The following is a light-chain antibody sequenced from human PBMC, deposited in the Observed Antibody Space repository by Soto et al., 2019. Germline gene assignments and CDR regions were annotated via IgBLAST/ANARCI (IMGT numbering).Light chain of an antibody. CDR3: QQYGSSPWT. CDR2: GAS. Sequence: EIVLTQSPGTLSLSLGERATLSCRASQSVRSSYLAWYQQKPGQAPRLLIYGASSRATGIPDRFSGSGSGTDFTLTISRLEPEDFALYYCQQYGSSPWTFGQGTKVEIK. J-gene: IGKJ1*01. V-gene: IGKV3-20*01. CDR1: QSVRSSY.